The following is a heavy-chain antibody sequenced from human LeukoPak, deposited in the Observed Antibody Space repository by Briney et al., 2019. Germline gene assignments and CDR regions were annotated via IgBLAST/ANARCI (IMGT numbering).Heavy chain of an antibody. J-gene: IGHJ4*02. CDR2: IRSKAYGGTT. D-gene: IGHD6-19*01. V-gene: IGHV3-49*04. Sequence: GGSLRLSCAASGFTFSSYAMSWVRQAPGKGLECVGFIRSKAYGGTTEYAASVKGRFIISRDDFKSIAYLQMNSLKTEDTAVYYCTRSSSGWYSDYWGQGTLVTVSS. CDR1: GFTFSSYA. CDR3: TRSSSGWYSDY.